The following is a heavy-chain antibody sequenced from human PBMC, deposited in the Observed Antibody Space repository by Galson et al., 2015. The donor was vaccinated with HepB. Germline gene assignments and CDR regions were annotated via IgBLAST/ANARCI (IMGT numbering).Heavy chain of an antibody. V-gene: IGHV1-24*01. CDR3: ATDIAAAAEIDY. CDR2: FDPEDGET. Sequence: SVKVSCKVSGYTLTELSMHWVRQAPGKGLEWMGGFDPEDGETIYAQKFQGRVTMTEDTSTDTAYMELSSLRSEDTAVYYCATDIAAAAEIDYWGQGTLVTVSS. J-gene: IGHJ4*02. D-gene: IGHD6-13*01. CDR1: GYTLTELS.